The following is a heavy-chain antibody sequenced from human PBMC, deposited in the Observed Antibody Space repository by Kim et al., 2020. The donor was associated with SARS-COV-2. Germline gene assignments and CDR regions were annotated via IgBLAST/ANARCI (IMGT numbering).Heavy chain of an antibody. Sequence: GGSLRLSCAASGFTFSSYSMNWVRQAPGKGLEWVSYISSSSSTIYYADSVKGRFTISRDNAKNSLYLQMNSLRAEDTAVYYCARDGSYYADEYYYYGMDVWGQGTTVTVSS. V-gene: IGHV3-48*04. CDR1: GFTFSSYS. D-gene: IGHD1-26*01. CDR3: ARDGSYYADEYYYYGMDV. J-gene: IGHJ6*02. CDR2: ISSSSSTI.